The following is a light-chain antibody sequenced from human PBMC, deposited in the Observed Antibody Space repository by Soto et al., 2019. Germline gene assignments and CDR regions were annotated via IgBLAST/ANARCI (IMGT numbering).Light chain of an antibody. Sequence: DIQMTQSPSSLSASVEDRVIITCRASQSISNHLNWYQQKPGKAPKLLIFAASSLQSGVPSRFSGSRSGTEFTLTISSLQPEDFATYYCQQLNSYPLTFGGGTKVDIK. CDR3: QQLNSYPLT. CDR2: AAS. V-gene: IGKV1-17*01. J-gene: IGKJ4*01. CDR1: QSISNH.